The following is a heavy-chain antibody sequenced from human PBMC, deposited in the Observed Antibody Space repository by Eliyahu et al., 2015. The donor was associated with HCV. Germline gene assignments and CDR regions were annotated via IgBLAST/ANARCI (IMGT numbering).Heavy chain of an antibody. J-gene: IGHJ4*02. V-gene: IGHV3-30*01. CDR3: ARGSLKWVVTPQLDY. Sequence: QVQLVESGGGVVQPGGSLRLSCXASGXTFTNYAIHWVRQAPGKGLEWVADXSQDGGQKYYADSVKGRFTISRDNSKNTLWLQMNSLRAEDTAVYYCARGSLKWVVTPQLDYWGQGTLVTVSS. CDR2: XSQDGGQK. D-gene: IGHD1-26*01. CDR1: GXTFTNYA.